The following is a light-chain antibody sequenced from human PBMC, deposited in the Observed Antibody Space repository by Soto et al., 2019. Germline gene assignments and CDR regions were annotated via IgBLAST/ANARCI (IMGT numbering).Light chain of an antibody. V-gene: IGKV3-15*01. CDR1: HSVSGS. CDR2: SAS. J-gene: IGKJ2*01. Sequence: EIELTQSPGTLSVSPGERATLSCRATHSVSGSLAWYQQKPGRPPRLLIHSASTRATGIPARFSGSGSGTDFNLTISSLQSEDFAVYYCQQYNNWPRYTFGQGTRLEIK. CDR3: QQYNNWPRYT.